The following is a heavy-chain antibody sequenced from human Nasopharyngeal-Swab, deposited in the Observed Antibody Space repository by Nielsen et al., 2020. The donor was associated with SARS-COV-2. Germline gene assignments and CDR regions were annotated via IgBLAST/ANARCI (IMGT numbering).Heavy chain of an antibody. V-gene: IGHV3-21*01. Sequence: GESLKISCAASGFTFSSYSMNWVRQAPRKGLEWVSSISSSSSYIYYADSVKGRFTISRDNAKNSLYLQMNSLRAEDTAVYYCARSKHSGSYYYGMDVWGQGTTVTVSS. CDR3: ARSKHSGSYYYGMDV. D-gene: IGHD1-26*01. CDR2: ISSSSSYI. J-gene: IGHJ6*02. CDR1: GFTFSSYS.